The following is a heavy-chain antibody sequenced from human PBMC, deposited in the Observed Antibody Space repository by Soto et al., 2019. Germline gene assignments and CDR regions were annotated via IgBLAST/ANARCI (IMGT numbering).Heavy chain of an antibody. D-gene: IGHD4-4*01. V-gene: IGHV1-69*13. CDR3: ARAPTDLYWFDP. CDR2: IIPIFGTA. J-gene: IGHJ5*02. Sequence: GASVQVSCKASGGTFSSYAISWVRQAPGQGLEWMGGIIPIFGTANYAQKFQGRVTITADESTSTAYMELSSLRSEDTAVYYCARAPTDLYWFDPWGQGNLVTVYS. CDR1: GGTFSSYA.